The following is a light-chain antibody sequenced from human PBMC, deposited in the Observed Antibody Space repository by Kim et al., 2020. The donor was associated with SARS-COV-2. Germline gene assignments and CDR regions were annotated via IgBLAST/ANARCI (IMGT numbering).Light chain of an antibody. V-gene: IGLV6-57*02. Sequence: APISWSGCSSNVGLHFLNWYQQLPGTAPKVFIYNDNQRPSGVPARFSGSIDSSSNSASLTISGLKTEDEADYYCQSYDSSNQVFGGGTQLTVL. CDR2: NDN. J-gene: IGLJ2*01. CDR3: QSYDSSNQV. CDR1: SSNVGLHF.